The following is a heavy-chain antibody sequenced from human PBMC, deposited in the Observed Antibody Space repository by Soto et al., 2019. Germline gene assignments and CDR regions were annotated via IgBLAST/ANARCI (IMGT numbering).Heavy chain of an antibody. D-gene: IGHD4-4*01. J-gene: IGHJ5*02. CDR3: AGHDRYSNSGSGWFDP. V-gene: IGHV4-39*01. CDR1: GGSISSSNFY. Sequence: QLQLQESGPGLVKPSETLSLTCSVTGGSISSSNFYWGWIRQPPGKGLEWIGSIYYSGSTYYNPSLKTRVTIFVDTSKNQFSLKLSSVTAADTAVFYCAGHDRYSNSGSGWFDPWGQGALVTVSS. CDR2: IYYSGST.